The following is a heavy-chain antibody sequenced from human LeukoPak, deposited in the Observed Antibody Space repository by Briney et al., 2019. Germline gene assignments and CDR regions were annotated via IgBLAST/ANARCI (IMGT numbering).Heavy chain of an antibody. J-gene: IGHJ4*02. CDR1: GYTFTGYY. D-gene: IGHD3-3*01. CDR3: AAGDYAFSSGQFDY. V-gene: IGHV1-2*02. Sequence: GASVKVSCKASGYTFTGYYMHWVRQAPGQGLEWMGWINPNSGGTNYAQKFQGRITMTRDTSISTAYMELSRLRSDDTAVYYCAAGDYAFSSGQFDYWGQGKLVTVSS. CDR2: INPNSGGT.